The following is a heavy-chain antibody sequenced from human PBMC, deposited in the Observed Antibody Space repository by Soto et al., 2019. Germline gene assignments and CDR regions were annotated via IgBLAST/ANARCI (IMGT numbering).Heavy chain of an antibody. CDR1: GFPFSSYS. CDR3: AKSPHRGYFDWLLLDY. D-gene: IGHD3-9*01. J-gene: IGHJ4*02. V-gene: IGHV3-23*01. CDR2: ISGSGGST. Sequence: PGGSLSLSCAASGFPFSSYSMSWVRQAPGKGLEWVSAISGSGGSTYYADSVKGRFTISRDNSKNTLYLQMNSLRAEDTAVYYCAKSPHRGYFDWLLLDYWGQGTLVTVSS.